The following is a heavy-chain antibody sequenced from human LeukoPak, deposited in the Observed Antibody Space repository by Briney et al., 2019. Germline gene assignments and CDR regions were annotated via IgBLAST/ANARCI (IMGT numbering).Heavy chain of an antibody. J-gene: IGHJ4*02. CDR3: ARQYPPIGYRAWYHDYYFDY. D-gene: IGHD2-15*01. CDR2: INHSGST. CDR1: GGSFSGYY. Sequence: SETLSLTCAVYGGSFSGYYWSWIRQPPGKGLEWIGEINHSGSTNYNPSLKSRVTISVDTSKNQFSLKLSSVTAADTAVYYCARQYPPIGYRAWYHDYYFDYWGQGTLLTVSS. V-gene: IGHV4-34*01.